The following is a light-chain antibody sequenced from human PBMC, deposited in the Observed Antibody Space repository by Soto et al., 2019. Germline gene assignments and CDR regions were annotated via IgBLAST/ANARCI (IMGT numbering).Light chain of an antibody. CDR1: QSVSSN. CDR3: HQYNNWPYT. V-gene: IGKV3-15*01. J-gene: IGKJ2*01. CDR2: SAS. Sequence: EVVMTQSPASLSESPGERVTLSCRTSQSVSSNLAWYQQKVGRAPRLLVHSASTRATGIPARFSGSGSGTEFTLSISSLQSEDSAVYYCHQYNNWPYTFGQGTKLES.